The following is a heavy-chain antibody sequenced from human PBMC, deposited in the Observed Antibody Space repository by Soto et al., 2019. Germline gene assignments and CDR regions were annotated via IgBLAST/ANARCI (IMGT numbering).Heavy chain of an antibody. Sequence: RLSCAASGFTFSSYGMHWVRQAPGKGLEWVAVISYDGSNKYYADSVKGRFTISRDNSKNTLYLQMNSLRAEDTAVYYCAKVPTYYYDSSGYYPIDYFDYWGQGTLVTVSS. CDR3: AKVPTYYYDSSGYYPIDYFDY. D-gene: IGHD3-22*01. V-gene: IGHV3-30*18. J-gene: IGHJ4*02. CDR2: ISYDGSNK. CDR1: GFTFSSYG.